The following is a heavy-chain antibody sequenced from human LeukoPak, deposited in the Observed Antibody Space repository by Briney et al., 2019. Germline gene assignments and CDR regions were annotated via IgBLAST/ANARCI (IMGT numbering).Heavy chain of an antibody. V-gene: IGHV3-48*04. CDR2: ISSSGSTI. CDR3: AKVRFGVTARYYFDY. J-gene: IGHJ4*02. CDR1: GFTFSSYW. Sequence: GGSLRLSCAASGFTFSSYWMHWVRQAPGKGLEWVSYISSSGSTIYYADSVKGRFTISRDNAKNTLYLQMNSLRAEDTAVYYCAKVRFGVTARYYFDYWGQGTLVTVSS. D-gene: IGHD3-10*01.